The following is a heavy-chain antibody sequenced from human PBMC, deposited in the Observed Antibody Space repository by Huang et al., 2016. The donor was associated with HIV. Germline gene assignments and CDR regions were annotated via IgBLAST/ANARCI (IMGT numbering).Heavy chain of an antibody. J-gene: IGHJ5*02. V-gene: IGHV1-3*01. CDR3: AGSRGILRGFDP. CDR2: INAANANT. Sequence: QVQFVQSGAEVKKPGASVKVSCKASRYTVTNYAVHWVRQAPGQRLEWIGWINAANANTKYSEKVQGRGTFSRDAAAATAYMELSSLRHDDTAVYYCAGSRGILRGFDPWGQGTLVTVSS. D-gene: IGHD2-15*01. CDR1: RYTVTNYA.